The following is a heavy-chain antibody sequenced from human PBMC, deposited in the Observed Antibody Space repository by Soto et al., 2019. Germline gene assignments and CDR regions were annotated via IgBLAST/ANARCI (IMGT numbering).Heavy chain of an antibody. CDR3: ARDSDYYSSGSFDY. J-gene: IGHJ4*02. CDR1: GDSISSSGYY. CDR2: IYYSGSS. V-gene: IGHV4-31*03. Sequence: TLSLTCSVSGDSISSSGYYWSWIRQRPGKGLEWIGNIYYSGSSYNNPSLKSRVTISVNTSKNQFSLNLRSVTAADTAVYYCARDSDYYSSGSFDYWGQGTLVTVSS. D-gene: IGHD3-10*01.